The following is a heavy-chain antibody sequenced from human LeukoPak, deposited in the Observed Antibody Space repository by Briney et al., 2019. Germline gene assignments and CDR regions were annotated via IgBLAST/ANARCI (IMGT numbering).Heavy chain of an antibody. J-gene: IGHJ4*02. CDR2: VFTSGIISGNT. Sequence: PSETLSLTCTVSGGSISSYFWSWIRQPPGKGLEWFGRVFTSGIISGNTNYTPSVKSRFTMAVTSSKNQFSLKLRSVTAADTAVYYCARGLSSSGWYRKTDYWGQGTLVTVSS. CDR3: ARGLSSSGWYRKTDY. V-gene: IGHV4-4*07. D-gene: IGHD6-19*01. CDR1: GGSISSYF.